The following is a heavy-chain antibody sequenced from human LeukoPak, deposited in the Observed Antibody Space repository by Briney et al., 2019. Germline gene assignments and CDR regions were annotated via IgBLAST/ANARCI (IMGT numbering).Heavy chain of an antibody. Sequence: ASVKVSCKASGYTFIDYYIHWVRQAPGQGLECMGRINPYSGGTNYAQKFQGRVTMTRDTSISTAYMELSRLSSDDTAVYYCARDDNSGYFSGPWGQGTLVTVSS. CDR1: GYTFIDYY. J-gene: IGHJ5*02. CDR2: INPYSGGT. D-gene: IGHD3-22*01. V-gene: IGHV1-2*06. CDR3: ARDDNSGYFSGP.